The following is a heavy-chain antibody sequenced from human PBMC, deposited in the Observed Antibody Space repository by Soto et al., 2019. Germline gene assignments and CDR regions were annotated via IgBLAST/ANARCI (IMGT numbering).Heavy chain of an antibody. D-gene: IGHD6-6*01. V-gene: IGHV4-31*03. CDR3: ARVGSDSSSSLHYYYYMDV. J-gene: IGHJ6*03. Sequence: SETLSLTCTVSGGSISSGGYYWSWIRQHPGKGLEWIGYIYYSGSTYYNPSLKSRVTISVDTSKNQFSLKLSSVTAADTAVYYCARVGSDSSSSLHYYYYMDVWGKGTTVTVSS. CDR1: GGSISSGGYY. CDR2: IYYSGST.